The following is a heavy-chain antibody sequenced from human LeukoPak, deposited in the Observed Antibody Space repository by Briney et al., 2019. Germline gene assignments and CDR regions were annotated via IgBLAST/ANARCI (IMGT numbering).Heavy chain of an antibody. CDR2: IIPIFGTA. D-gene: IGHD3-10*01. CDR3: ARATYYYGSGSYSNNWFDP. V-gene: IGHV1-69*05. CDR1: GGTFSSYA. Sequence: GASVKVSCKASGGTFSSYAISWVRQAPGQGLEWMGGIIPIFGTANYAQKFQGRVTITTDESTSTAYMELSSLRSEDTAVYYCARATYYYGSGSYSNNWFDPWGQGTLVTVSS. J-gene: IGHJ5*02.